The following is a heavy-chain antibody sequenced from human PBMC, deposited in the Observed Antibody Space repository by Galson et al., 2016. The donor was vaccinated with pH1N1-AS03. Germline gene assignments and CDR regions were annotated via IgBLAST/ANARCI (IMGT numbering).Heavy chain of an antibody. V-gene: IGHV4-59*11. CDR3: ARDGEYFGSGSDI. D-gene: IGHD3-10*01. CDR1: GDPIRSHY. Sequence: SETLSLTCIVSGDPIRSHYWSWIRQPPGKGLEWIGNIYYTGSTNYNPSLKSRVTISVDTSQKEISLKLSYVTAAETAVYYCARDGEYFGSGSDIWGQGTMVTVSS. CDR2: IYYTGST. J-gene: IGHJ3*02.